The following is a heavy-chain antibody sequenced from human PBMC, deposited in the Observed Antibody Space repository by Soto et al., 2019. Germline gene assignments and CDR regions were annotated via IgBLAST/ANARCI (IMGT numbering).Heavy chain of an antibody. Sequence: GGSLRLSCAASGFTFRSFSMNWVRQSPGKGLEWVSTISSNSAYIYYTDALRGRFTISRDNAKNSLHLQMNSLRAEDTAVYYCTRDASRDSSARGWFDPWGPGTLVTVSS. V-gene: IGHV3-21*01. CDR3: TRDASRDSSARGWFDP. CDR1: GFTFRSFS. CDR2: ISSNSAYI. D-gene: IGHD6-13*01. J-gene: IGHJ5*02.